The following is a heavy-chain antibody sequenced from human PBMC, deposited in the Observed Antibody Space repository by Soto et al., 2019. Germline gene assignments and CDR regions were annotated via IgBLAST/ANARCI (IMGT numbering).Heavy chain of an antibody. V-gene: IGHV1-69*06. CDR2: IIPIFGTA. CDR3: AREGRGSSGWYELGYFDY. J-gene: IGHJ4*02. Sequence: SVKVSCKASGYTFTGYYIHWVRQAPGQGLEWMGGIIPIFGTANYAQKFQGRVTITADKSTSTAYMELSSLRSEDTAVYYCAREGRGSSGWYELGYFDYWGQGTLVTVSS. CDR1: GYTFTGYY. D-gene: IGHD6-19*01.